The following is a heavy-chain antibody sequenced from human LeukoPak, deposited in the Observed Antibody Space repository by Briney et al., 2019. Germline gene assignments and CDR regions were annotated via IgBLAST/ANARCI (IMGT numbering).Heavy chain of an antibody. Sequence: GGSLRLSCAASGFTVSSNYMSWVRQAPGKGLEWVSVICSGGSTYYADSVKGRFTISRDNSKNTLYLQMNSLRAEDTAVYYCAKRSIAVAGSFDYWGQGSLVTVSS. V-gene: IGHV3-53*01. CDR3: AKRSIAVAGSFDY. CDR2: ICSGGST. CDR1: GFTVSSNY. J-gene: IGHJ4*02. D-gene: IGHD6-19*01.